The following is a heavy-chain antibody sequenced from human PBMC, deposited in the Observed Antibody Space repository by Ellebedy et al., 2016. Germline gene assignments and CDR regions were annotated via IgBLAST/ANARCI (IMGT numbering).Heavy chain of an antibody. Sequence: SETLPLTCAVYGGSFSGYYWSWIRQPPGKGLEWIGEINHSGSTNYNPSLKSRVTISLDTSRRQFSLSMNSVTAADTALYYCARDGSLGGYSQYYYGMDVWGQGTTVTVSS. CDR2: INHSGST. CDR3: ARDGSLGGYSQYYYGMDV. J-gene: IGHJ6*02. CDR1: GGSFSGYY. V-gene: IGHV4-34*01. D-gene: IGHD5-18*01.